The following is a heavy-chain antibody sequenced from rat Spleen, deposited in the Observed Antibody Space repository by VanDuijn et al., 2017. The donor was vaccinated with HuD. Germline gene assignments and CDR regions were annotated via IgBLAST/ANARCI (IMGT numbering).Heavy chain of an antibody. Sequence: EVQLVESGGGLVQPGRSLKLSCTASGFTFSDYYLAWVRQAPKKGLGWVASISDGGGNTYYRDSVKGRFTISRDTAQNTLYLQMNSLRTEDTATYYCATPTPGIPFAYWGQGTLVTVSS. V-gene: IGHV5-25*01. CDR2: ISDGGGNT. CDR3: ATPTPGIPFAY. D-gene: IGHD1-4*01. CDR1: GFTFSDYY. J-gene: IGHJ3*01.